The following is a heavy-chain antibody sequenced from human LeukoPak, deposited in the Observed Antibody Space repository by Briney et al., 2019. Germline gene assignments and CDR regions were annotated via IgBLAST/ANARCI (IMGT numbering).Heavy chain of an antibody. J-gene: IGHJ4*02. V-gene: IGHV3-9*01. CDR3: AKAPSEDYSDY. CDR1: GFNFDDYV. Sequence: GGSLRLSCAASGFNFDDYVMHWVRQAPGKGLEWVSSISWNSRSIGYADSVKGRFTISRDNGKNFLYLQMNSLRTEDTALYYCAKAPSEDYSDYWGQGTLVTVSS. CDR2: ISWNSRSI.